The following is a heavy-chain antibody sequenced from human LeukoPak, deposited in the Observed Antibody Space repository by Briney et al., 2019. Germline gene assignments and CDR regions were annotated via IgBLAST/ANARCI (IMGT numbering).Heavy chain of an antibody. J-gene: IGHJ4*02. CDR2: ISGSGGST. CDR1: GFTFSSYA. D-gene: IGHD3-3*01. V-gene: IGHV3-23*01. CDR3: AKDPAVLRFLEWLSPYYFDY. Sequence: GGSLRLSCAASGFTFSSYAMSWVRQAPGKGLEWVSAISGSGGSTYYADSVKGRFTISRDNSKNTLYLQMNSLRAEGTAVYYCAKDPAVLRFLEWLSPYYFDYWGQGTLVTVSS.